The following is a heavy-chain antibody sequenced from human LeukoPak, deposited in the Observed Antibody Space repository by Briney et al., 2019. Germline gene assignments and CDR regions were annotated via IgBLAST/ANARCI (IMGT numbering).Heavy chain of an antibody. CDR2: ISYSGST. V-gene: IGHV4-59*12. J-gene: IGHJ4*02. CDR1: GGSMSTYY. Sequence: SETLSLTCTVSGGSMSTYYCSWIRQPPGKGLEWIGYISYSGSTNYNPSLKSRVTISLDTSKNQFSLKLRSVTAADTAVYYCARDSYSSNWIYFDYWGQGTLITVSS. D-gene: IGHD6-13*01. CDR3: ARDSYSSNWIYFDY.